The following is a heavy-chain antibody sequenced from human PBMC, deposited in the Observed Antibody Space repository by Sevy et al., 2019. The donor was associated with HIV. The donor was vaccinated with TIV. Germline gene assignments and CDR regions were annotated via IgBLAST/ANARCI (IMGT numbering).Heavy chain of an antibody. J-gene: IGHJ4*02. V-gene: IGHV3-7*01. CDR2: IKQDGSEK. D-gene: IGHD2-2*01. CDR3: AREISLHCSSTSCCEDY. CDR1: GFTFSSYW. Sequence: GGSLRLSCAASGFTFSSYWTSWVRQAPGKGLEWVANIKQDGSEKYYVDSVKGRFTISRDNAKNSLYLQMNSLRAEDTAVYYCAREISLHCSSTSCCEDYWGQGTLVTVSS.